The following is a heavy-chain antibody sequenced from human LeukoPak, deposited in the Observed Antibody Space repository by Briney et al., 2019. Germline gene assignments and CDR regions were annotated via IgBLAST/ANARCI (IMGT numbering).Heavy chain of an antibody. J-gene: IGHJ4*02. Sequence: PSETLSLTCTVSGGSIISYYWSWIRQPPGKGLEWIGYIYYSGSTNYNPSLKSRVTISLDTSKNQFSLKLSSVTAADTAVYFCARDSPHSYYSDSSGYFDYWGQETLVTVSS. CDR2: IYYSGST. V-gene: IGHV4-59*01. CDR3: ARDSPHSYYSDSSGYFDY. CDR1: GGSIISYY. D-gene: IGHD3-22*01.